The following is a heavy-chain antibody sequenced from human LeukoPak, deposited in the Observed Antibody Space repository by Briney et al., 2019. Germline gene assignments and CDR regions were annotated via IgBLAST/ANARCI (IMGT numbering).Heavy chain of an antibody. CDR2: IYYSGST. J-gene: IGHJ6*03. Sequence: PSETLSLTCTVSGGSISSYYWSWIRQPPGKGLEWIGYIYYSGSTNYNPSLKSRVTISVDTSKNQFSLKLSSVTAADTAVYYCARENDDYNYYYYYYMDVWGKGTTVTVSS. CDR1: GGSISSYY. D-gene: IGHD4-17*01. CDR3: ARENDDYNYYYYYYMDV. V-gene: IGHV4-59*01.